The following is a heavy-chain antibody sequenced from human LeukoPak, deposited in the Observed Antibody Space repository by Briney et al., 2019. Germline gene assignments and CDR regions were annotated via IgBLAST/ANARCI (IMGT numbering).Heavy chain of an antibody. J-gene: IGHJ4*02. CDR2: IYYSGST. V-gene: IGHV4-59*08. CDR3: ATLTTLNYDSSKNPLDY. CDR1: GGSISSFF. Sequence: SETLSLTCTVSGGSISSFFWSWLRQPPGKGLEWIGYIYYSGSTNYNPSLKSRVTISVDTSKNQFSLKLSSVTAADTAVYYCATLTTLNYDSSKNPLDYWGQGTLVTVSS. D-gene: IGHD3-22*01.